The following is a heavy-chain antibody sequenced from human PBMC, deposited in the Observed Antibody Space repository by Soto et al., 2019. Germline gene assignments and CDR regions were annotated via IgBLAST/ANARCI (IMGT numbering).Heavy chain of an antibody. D-gene: IGHD3-3*01. CDR3: ARDVVEVASIRLDL. CDR2: MNVNTDST. CDR1: GFAFTTND. J-gene: IGHJ5*02. V-gene: IGHV1-8*02. Sequence: QVQLVQSGAEVRTPGSSLTVSCKAIGFAFTTNDIHWVRQAHGQRLQCMGWMNVNTDSTDSAEEYKGRLLMTWNTYISTHYREFTGLTSKDSAVYYCARDVVEVASIRLDLWGQGT.